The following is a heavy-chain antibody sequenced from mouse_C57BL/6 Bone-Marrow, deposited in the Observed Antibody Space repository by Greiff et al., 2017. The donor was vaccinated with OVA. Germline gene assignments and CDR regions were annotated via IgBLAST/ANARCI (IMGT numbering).Heavy chain of an antibody. CDR3: ARKDYGSSNWYFDV. D-gene: IGHD1-1*01. J-gene: IGHJ1*03. Sequence: QVHVKQPGAELVMPGASVKLSCKASGYTFTSYWMHWVKQRPGQGLEWIGEIDPSDSYTNYNQKFKGKSTLTVDKSSSTAYMQLSSLTSEDSAVYYCARKDYGSSNWYFDVWGTGTTVTVSS. CDR1: GYTFTSYW. CDR2: IDPSDSYT. V-gene: IGHV1-69*01.